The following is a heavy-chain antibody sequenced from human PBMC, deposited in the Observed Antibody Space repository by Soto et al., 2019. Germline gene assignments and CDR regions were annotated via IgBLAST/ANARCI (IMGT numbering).Heavy chain of an antibody. V-gene: IGHV1-18*04. CDR1: GYTFTSYG. CDR3: ARARSGWYPPVLGY. CDR2: ISAYNGNT. J-gene: IGHJ4*02. Sequence: ASVKVSCKASGYTFTSYGISWVRQAPGQGLEWMGWISAYNGNTNYAQKLQGRVIMTTDTSTSTAYMELRSLRSDDTAVYYCARARSGWYPPVLGYWGQGTLVTVSS. D-gene: IGHD6-19*01.